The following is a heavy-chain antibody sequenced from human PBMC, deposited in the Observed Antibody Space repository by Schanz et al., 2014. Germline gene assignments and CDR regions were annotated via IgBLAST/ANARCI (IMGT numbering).Heavy chain of an antibody. CDR3: AKYGTGKGVSFEY. Sequence: VHLVESGGGVVQPGRSLRLSCAASGFTFSAYGMHWVRQAPGKGLVWVANIKLDGSEKYYVDSVKGRFTISRDNAKNTLYLQMNSLTAEDTAVYYCAKYGTGKGVSFEYWGQGTLVTVSS. J-gene: IGHJ4*02. CDR1: GFTFSAYG. CDR2: IKLDGSEK. V-gene: IGHV3-7*01. D-gene: IGHD1-26*01.